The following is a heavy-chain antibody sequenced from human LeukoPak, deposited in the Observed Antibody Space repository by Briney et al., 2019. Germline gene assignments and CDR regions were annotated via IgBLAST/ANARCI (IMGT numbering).Heavy chain of an antibody. D-gene: IGHD1-7*01. CDR1: GGSFSGYY. CDR2: INHSGST. J-gene: IGHJ5*02. CDR3: ARDHKGDWNYAWFDP. Sequence: ASETLSLTCAVYGGSFSGYYWSWIRQPPGRGLEWIGEINHSGSTNYNPSLKSRVTISVDTSKNQFSLKLSSVTAADTAVYYCARDHKGDWNYAWFDPWGQGTLVTVSS. V-gene: IGHV4-34*01.